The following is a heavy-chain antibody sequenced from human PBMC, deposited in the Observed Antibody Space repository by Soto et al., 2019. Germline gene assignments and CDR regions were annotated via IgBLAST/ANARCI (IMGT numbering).Heavy chain of an antibody. V-gene: IGHV4-59*01. CDR3: ARGVSIFGVALNVLDY. CDR2: IYYSGST. J-gene: IGHJ4*02. D-gene: IGHD3-3*01. CDR1: GGAISSYY. Sequence: SETLSLTCTVSGGAISSYYWSWIRQPPGKGLEWIGYIYYSGSTNYNPSLKSRVTISVDTSKNQFSLKLSSVTAADTAVYYCARGVSIFGVALNVLDYWGQGTLVTVSS.